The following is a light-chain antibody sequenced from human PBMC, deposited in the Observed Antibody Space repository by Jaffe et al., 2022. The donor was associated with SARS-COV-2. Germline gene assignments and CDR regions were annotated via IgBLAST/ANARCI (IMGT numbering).Light chain of an antibody. J-gene: IGKJ2*01. V-gene: IGKV1-6*01. CDR3: LQHYNYPYT. CDR1: QGIGND. Sequence: AIQMTQSPFSLSASVGDRVTITCRASQGIGNDLSWYQKKPGKAPKLLIYVASSLQSGVPSRFSGSGSGTDFTLTISSLQPEDFATYYCLQHYNYPYTFGQGTKLDIK. CDR2: VAS.